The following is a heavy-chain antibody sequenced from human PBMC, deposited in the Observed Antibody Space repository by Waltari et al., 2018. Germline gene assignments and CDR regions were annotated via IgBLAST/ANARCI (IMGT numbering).Heavy chain of an antibody. D-gene: IGHD3-3*01. CDR2: VTGGGVVK. Sequence: VPFLDSGGGLSQPGGSLSLFCAAPGPTLKRTGRSCGRQAPGMRCDRGSTVTGGGVVKFYADSAKGRITITRDNSKRLVYMEMNSLRDEDTAFYYCAKGHEASGLLTAYFDFWSQGTPVTVSS. CDR1: GPTLKRTG. J-gene: IGHJ4*02. CDR3: AKGHEASGLLTAYFDF. V-gene: IGHV3-23*01.